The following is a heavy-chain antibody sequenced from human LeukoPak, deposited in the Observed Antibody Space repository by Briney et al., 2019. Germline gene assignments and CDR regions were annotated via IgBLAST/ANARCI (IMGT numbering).Heavy chain of an antibody. V-gene: IGHV4-59*08. CDR1: GGSMSSSY. CDR3: ARCTGGGWFDP. CDR2: IYYTGST. D-gene: IGHD2-8*02. J-gene: IGHJ5*02. Sequence: SETLSLTCTVSGGSMSSSYWSWIRQAPEKELEYIGYIYYTGSTDYHPSLKSRVTISVDTSKNQFSLKLTSATAADTAVYYCARCTGGGWFDPWGQGILVTVSS.